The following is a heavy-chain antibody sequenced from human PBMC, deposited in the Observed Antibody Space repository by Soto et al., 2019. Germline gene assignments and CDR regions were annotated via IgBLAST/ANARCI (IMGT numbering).Heavy chain of an antibody. V-gene: IGHV1-24*01. CDR1: GYTLTELS. CDR3: ATVYYYGSGSEYDY. J-gene: IGHJ4*02. Sequence: ASVKVSCKVSGYTLTELSMHWVRQAPGKGLGWMGGFDPDDGETSYAQKFQGRVTMTEDTSTATAYMELSSLRSEDTAVYACATVYYYGSGSEYDYWGQGTLVTVSS. CDR2: FDPDDGET. D-gene: IGHD3-10*01.